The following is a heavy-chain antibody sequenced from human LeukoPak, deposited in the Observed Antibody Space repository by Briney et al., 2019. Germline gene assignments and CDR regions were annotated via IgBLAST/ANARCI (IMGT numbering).Heavy chain of an antibody. J-gene: IGHJ4*02. CDR1: GYTFTSYD. V-gene: IGHV1-8*01. CDR3: ARHDWLSGVSYQYYFDY. Sequence: ASVKVSCKASGYTFTSYDINWVRQATGQGLEWMGWMNPNSGNTGYAQKFQGRVTMTRNTSISTAYMELSSLRSEDTAVYYCARHDWLSGVSYQYYFDYWGQGTLVTVSS. CDR2: MNPNSGNT. D-gene: IGHD3-9*01.